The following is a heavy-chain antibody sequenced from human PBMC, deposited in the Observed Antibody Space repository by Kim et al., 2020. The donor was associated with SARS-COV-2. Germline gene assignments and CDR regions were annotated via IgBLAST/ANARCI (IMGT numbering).Heavy chain of an antibody. CDR3: ARRGGKYVVVPAAIRGWFDP. Sequence: SETLSLTCTVSGGSISSSSYYWGWIRQPPGKGLEWIGSIYYSGSTYYNPSLKSRVTISVDTSKNQFSLKLSSVTAADTAVYYCARRGGKYVVVPAAIRGWFDPWGQGTLVTVSS. J-gene: IGHJ5*02. V-gene: IGHV4-39*01. CDR2: IYYSGST. CDR1: GGSISSSSYY. D-gene: IGHD2-2*01.